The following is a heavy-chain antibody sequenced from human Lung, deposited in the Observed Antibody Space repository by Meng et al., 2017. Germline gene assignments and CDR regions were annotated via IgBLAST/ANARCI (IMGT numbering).Heavy chain of an antibody. J-gene: IGHJ4*02. CDR2: IIPSSGDA. Sequence: QGQLVHFGAEVKKAGALVKLSCRASGYTFIDAYVHWVRQAPGQGLEWMGRIIPSSGDANSAQKFLGRVTLTWDTSISTAYMELSSLRSDDTAIYYCARDGGNYDFDYWGQGTLVTVSS. CDR3: ARDGGNYDFDY. CDR1: GYTFIDAY. V-gene: IGHV1-2*06. D-gene: IGHD1-7*01.